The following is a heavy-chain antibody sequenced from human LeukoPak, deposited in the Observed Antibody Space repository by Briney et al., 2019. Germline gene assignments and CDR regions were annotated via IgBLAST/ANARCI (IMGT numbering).Heavy chain of an antibody. CDR1: GGSISSYY. Sequence: PSETLSLTCTVSGGSISSYYWSWIRQPPGKGLEWIGYIYYSGSTNYNPSLKSRVTISVDTSKNQFSLKLSSVTAADTAVYYCARGLRTIAAYPYWGQGTLVTVSS. D-gene: IGHD6-6*01. CDR2: IYYSGST. J-gene: IGHJ4*02. CDR3: ARGLRTIAAYPY. V-gene: IGHV4-59*12.